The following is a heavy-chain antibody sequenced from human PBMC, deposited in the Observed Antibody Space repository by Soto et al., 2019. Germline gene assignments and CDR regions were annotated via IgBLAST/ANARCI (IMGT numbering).Heavy chain of an antibody. CDR2: IYYSGST. Sequence: SETLSLTCTVSGGSISSSSYYWGWIRQPPGKGLEWIGSIYYSGSTYYNPSLKSRVTISVDTSKNQFSLKLSSVTAADTAVYYCASPRYSSSWYRGLEANFDYWGQGTLVTVSS. CDR1: GGSISSSSYY. CDR3: ASPRYSSSWYRGLEANFDY. D-gene: IGHD6-13*01. J-gene: IGHJ4*02. V-gene: IGHV4-39*01.